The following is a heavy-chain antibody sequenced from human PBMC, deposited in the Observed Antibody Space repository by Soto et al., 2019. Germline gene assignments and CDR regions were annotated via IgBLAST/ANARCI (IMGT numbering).Heavy chain of an antibody. Sequence: SETLSLTCTVSGVSISNSSYYWGWIRRPPGKGLEWIGTIYYSGITYYNPSLKSRVTISVDTSKNQSSLKLTSVTAADTAVYYCARHGSNWGQGTLVTVSS. J-gene: IGHJ4*02. CDR3: ARHGSN. V-gene: IGHV4-39*01. CDR1: GVSISNSSYY. CDR2: IYYSGIT.